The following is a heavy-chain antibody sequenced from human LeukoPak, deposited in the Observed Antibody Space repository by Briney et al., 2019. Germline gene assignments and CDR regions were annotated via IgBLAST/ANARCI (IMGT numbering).Heavy chain of an antibody. CDR1: GYTFTSYA. CDR2: INAGNGNT. J-gene: IGHJ6*02. CDR3: ARDILYYYYGMDV. Sequence: ASVTVSCKASGYTFTSYAMHWVRQAPGQRLEWMGWINAGNGNTKYSQKFQGRVTITRDTSASTAYMELSSLRSEDTAVYYCARDILYYYYGMDVWGQGTMVTVSS. V-gene: IGHV1-3*01.